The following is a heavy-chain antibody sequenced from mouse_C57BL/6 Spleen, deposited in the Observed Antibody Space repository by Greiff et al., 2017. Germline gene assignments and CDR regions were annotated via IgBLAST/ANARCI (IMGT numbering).Heavy chain of an antibody. CDR3: ARKEGHYYGSSQYYFDY. Sequence: EVQLQQSGPELVKPGASVKIPCKASGYTFTDYNMDWVKQSHGKSLEWIGDINPNNGGTIYNQKFKGKATLTVDKSSSTAYMELRSLTSEDTAVYYCARKEGHYYGSSQYYFDYWGQGTTLTVSS. CDR1: GYTFTDYN. D-gene: IGHD1-1*01. V-gene: IGHV1-18*01. CDR2: INPNNGGT. J-gene: IGHJ2*01.